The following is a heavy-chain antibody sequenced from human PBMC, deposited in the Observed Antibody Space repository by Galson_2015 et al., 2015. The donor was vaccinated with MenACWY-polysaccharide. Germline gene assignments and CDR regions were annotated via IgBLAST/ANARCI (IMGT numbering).Heavy chain of an antibody. CDR3: ARGRGYSSSWYYYGMDV. D-gene: IGHD6-13*01. Sequence: SLRLSCAASGFTFSSYGMHWVRQAPGKGLEWVAFIRYDGSKKYYADSVKGRFTISRDNSKNTLFLQMNSLRTEDTAVYYCARGRGYSSSWYYYGMDVWGQGTTVTVSS. J-gene: IGHJ6*02. CDR1: GFTFSSYG. CDR2: IRYDGSKK. V-gene: IGHV3-30*02.